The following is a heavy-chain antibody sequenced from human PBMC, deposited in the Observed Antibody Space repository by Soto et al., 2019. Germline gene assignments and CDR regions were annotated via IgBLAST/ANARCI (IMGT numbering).Heavy chain of an antibody. D-gene: IGHD3-22*01. J-gene: IGHJ3*02. CDR3: AKDLRNYYDSSGYDAFDI. V-gene: IGHV3-30*18. Sequence: GGSLRLSCAASGFTFSSYGMHWVRQAPGKGLEWVAVISYDGSNKYYADSVKGRFTISRDNSKNTLYLQMNSLRAEDTAVYYCAKDLRNYYDSSGYDAFDIWGQGTMVTVSS. CDR1: GFTFSSYG. CDR2: ISYDGSNK.